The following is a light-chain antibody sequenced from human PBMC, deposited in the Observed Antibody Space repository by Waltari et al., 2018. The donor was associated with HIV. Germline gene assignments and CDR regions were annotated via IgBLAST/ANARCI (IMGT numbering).Light chain of an antibody. CDR1: SSDVGGYNY. V-gene: IGLV2-11*01. J-gene: IGLJ1*01. CDR2: DVS. Sequence: QSALIQPRSVSGSPGQSVTISCPGTSSDVGGYNYVSWYQQHPGKAPKLMIYDVSTRPSGVPDRFSASKSGNTASLTISGLQAEDEADYYCCSYAGSFPYVFGTGAKVTVL. CDR3: CSYAGSFPYV.